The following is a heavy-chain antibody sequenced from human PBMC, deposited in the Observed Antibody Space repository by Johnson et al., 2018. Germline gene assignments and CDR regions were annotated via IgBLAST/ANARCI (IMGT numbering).Heavy chain of an antibody. CDR3: ARDEKICSSTSCSPADYYYGMDV. CDR2: IWYDGSNK. CDR1: GFTFSSYG. Sequence: QVQLVESGGGVVQPGRSLGLSCAASGFTFSSYGMHWVRQAPGKGLEWVAVIWYDGSNKYYADSVKGRFHISRDKSKNTLYLQMNRLRAEDTAVYYCARDEKICSSTSCSPADYYYGMDVWGQGTTVTVSS. D-gene: IGHD2-2*01. V-gene: IGHV3-33*01. J-gene: IGHJ6*02.